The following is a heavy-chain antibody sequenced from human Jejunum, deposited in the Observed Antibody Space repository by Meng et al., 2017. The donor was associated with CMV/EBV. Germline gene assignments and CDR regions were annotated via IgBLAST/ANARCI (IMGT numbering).Heavy chain of an antibody. CDR2: IYYSGST. V-gene: IGHV4-30-4*01. D-gene: IGHD2-15*01. CDR3: ARVPVGGIRGYYFDN. Sequence: SGGSISSSSYYWSWIRQPPGKGLEWIGYIYYSGSTYYNPSLKSRLTISVDTSKNQFSLKLNSVTAADTAVYFCARVPVGGIRGYYFDNWGQGSLVTVSS. CDR1: GGSISSSSYY. J-gene: IGHJ4*02.